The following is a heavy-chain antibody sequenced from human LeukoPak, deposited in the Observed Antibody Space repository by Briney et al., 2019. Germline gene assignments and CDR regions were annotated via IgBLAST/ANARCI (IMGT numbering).Heavy chain of an antibody. J-gene: IGHJ1*01. D-gene: IGHD3-22*01. CDR2: IYYSGST. Sequence: PSETLSLTCTVSGGSISSYYWGWIRQPPGKGLEWIGSIYYSGSTYYNPSLKSRVTISVDTSKNQFSLKLSSVTAADTAVYYCARRPTYYYDSSGYYSGYFQHWGQGTLVTASS. CDR1: GGSISSYY. V-gene: IGHV4-39*01. CDR3: ARRPTYYYDSSGYYSGYFQH.